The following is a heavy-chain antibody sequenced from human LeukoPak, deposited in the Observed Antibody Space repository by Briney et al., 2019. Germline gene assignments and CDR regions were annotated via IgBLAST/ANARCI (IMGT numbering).Heavy chain of an antibody. J-gene: IGHJ4*02. Sequence: ASVKVSFKASGYTFTSYDINWLRQATGQGLEWMGWMNPNSGNTGYAQKFQGRVSMTRNTSMSTAYMELSSLRSEDTAVYYCAIRTHVDIVATLGERVKKGLDYWGQGTLVTVSS. CDR3: AIRTHVDIVATLGERVKKGLDY. CDR2: MNPNSGNT. D-gene: IGHD5-12*01. CDR1: GYTFTSYD. V-gene: IGHV1-8*01.